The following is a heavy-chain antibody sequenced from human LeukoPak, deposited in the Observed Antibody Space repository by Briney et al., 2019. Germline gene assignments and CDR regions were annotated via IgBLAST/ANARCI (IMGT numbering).Heavy chain of an antibody. V-gene: IGHV3-21*01. CDR1: GFTFSSYS. CDR3: VRIWFADWYFDL. CDR2: ISSSSSYI. Sequence: GGSLRLSCAASGFTFSSYSMNWVRQAPGKGLEWVSSISSSSSYIYYADSMKGRFTISRDNAKNSLYLQMNSLRAEDTAVYYCVRIWFADWYFDLWGRGTLVPVSS. J-gene: IGHJ2*01. D-gene: IGHD3-10*01.